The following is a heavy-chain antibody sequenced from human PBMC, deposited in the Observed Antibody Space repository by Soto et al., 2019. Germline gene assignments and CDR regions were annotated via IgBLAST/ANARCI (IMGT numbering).Heavy chain of an antibody. J-gene: IGHJ4*02. Sequence: QVQLVESGGGLVKPGGSLRLSCVASGFTFSDHYMTWIRQAPGKGLEWLSYVSTSSSYTNYADYVKGRFTISRDNAMISLYLQMNSLRAEDTAVYYCARLRLTGYFDYWGQGTLVTVSS. V-gene: IGHV3-11*05. CDR2: VSTSSSYT. CDR3: ARLRLTGYFDY. CDR1: GFTFSDHY.